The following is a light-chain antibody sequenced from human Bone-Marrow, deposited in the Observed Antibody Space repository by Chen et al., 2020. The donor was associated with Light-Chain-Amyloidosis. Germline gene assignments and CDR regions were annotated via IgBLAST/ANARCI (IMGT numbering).Light chain of an antibody. CDR3: HSADCSGAFEAL. J-gene: IGLJ2*01. V-gene: IGLV3-25*03. CDR2: GDT. CDR1: DLPTKY. Sequence: YELTQPPSVSVTPGQTARTTCSGDDLPTKYAYWYQQNPGQAPVLVQHGDTERPSGMSDRFSGSSSSTTTTLPICGFQAEDVADSHSHSADCSGAFEALFVGFTKLTVL.